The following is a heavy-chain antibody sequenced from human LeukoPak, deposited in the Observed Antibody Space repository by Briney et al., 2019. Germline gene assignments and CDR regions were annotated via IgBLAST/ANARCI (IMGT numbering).Heavy chain of an antibody. Sequence: SETLSLTCTVFGGSFTDYFWTWIRHSPGKGREWIGEINDYTGDTKYNPSLNSRVSISLEKSKNQLSLELRSVTAADTAVYYCARGRIAKIVVVHSFSYGMYVWGQGTTVTVSS. CDR1: GGSFTDYF. V-gene: IGHV4-34*01. J-gene: IGHJ6*02. CDR2: INDYTGDT. CDR3: ARGRIAKIVVVHSFSYGMYV. D-gene: IGHD3-22*01.